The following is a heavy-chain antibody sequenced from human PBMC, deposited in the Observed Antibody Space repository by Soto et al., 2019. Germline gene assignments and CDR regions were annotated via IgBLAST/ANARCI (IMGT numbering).Heavy chain of an antibody. J-gene: IGHJ4*02. Sequence: QVQLVQSGAEVKKPGSSLKVSCTASGGTLNNYAISWLRQAPGQGLQWMGGIITAFGPAIYAQKFQGRVSITADESTTTAHMDLSRLTSKDKAGYYSEACGRWASLENRGKGTLVKVSS. CDR2: IITAFGPA. V-gene: IGHV1-69*01. D-gene: IGHD6-13*01. CDR3: EACGRWASLEN. CDR1: GGTLNNYA.